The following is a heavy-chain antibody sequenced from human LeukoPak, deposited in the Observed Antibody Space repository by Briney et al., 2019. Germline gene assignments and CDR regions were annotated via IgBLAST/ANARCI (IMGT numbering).Heavy chain of an antibody. CDR1: GFTFSSYW. Sequence: GGSLRLSCTASGFTFSSYWMSWVRQAPGKGLEWVANIKQDGSEKYYVDSVKGRFTISRDNAQNSLYLQMNSLRAEDTAVYYCARNGAPVVTAITPYFYYMDVWGKGTTVTVSS. J-gene: IGHJ6*03. D-gene: IGHD2-21*02. CDR2: IKQDGSEK. CDR3: ARNGAPVVTAITPYFYYMDV. V-gene: IGHV3-7*01.